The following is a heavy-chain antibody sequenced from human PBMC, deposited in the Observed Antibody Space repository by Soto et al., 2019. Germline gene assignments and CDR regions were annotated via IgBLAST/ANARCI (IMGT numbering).Heavy chain of an antibody. CDR1: GFTFSSYG. CDR3: ARDWGCSGGSCYPPGPVDY. J-gene: IGHJ4*02. CDR2: IWYDGSNK. Sequence: QVQLVESGGGVVQPGRSLRLSCAASGFTFSSYGMHWVRQAPGKGLEWVAVIWYDGSNKYYADSVKGRFTISRDNSKNSLYLQMNSLRAEDTAVYYCARDWGCSGGSCYPPGPVDYWGQGILVTVSS. V-gene: IGHV3-33*01. D-gene: IGHD2-15*01.